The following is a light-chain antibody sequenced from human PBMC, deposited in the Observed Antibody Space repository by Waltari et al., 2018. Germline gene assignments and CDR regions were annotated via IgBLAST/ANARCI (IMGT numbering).Light chain of an antibody. J-gene: IGLJ3*02. V-gene: IGLV2-23*01. CDR1: SSDVGNYNL. CDR2: DDN. CDR3: CSYAGSYTWV. Sequence: QSALTQPASVSGSPGQSITIPCTGTSSDVGNYNLVSWYQQYPGKAPKVMIHDDNRRPSGVSDRFSGSKSGNTASLTISGVQAEDEADYYCCSYAGSYTWVFGGGTKLTVL.